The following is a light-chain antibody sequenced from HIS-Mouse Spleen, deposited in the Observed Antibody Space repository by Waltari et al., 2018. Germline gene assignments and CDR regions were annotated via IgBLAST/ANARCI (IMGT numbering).Light chain of an antibody. V-gene: IGLV3-21*03. Sequence: SYVLTQPPSVSVAPGKTARITCGGNNIGSKSVHWYQQKPGQAPVLVVYDDSDRPSGSPELFSGSNAGNTATLTSSRVEAGDEADYYCQVWDSSSDHPGVFGGGTKLTVL. CDR2: DDS. CDR3: QVWDSSSDHPGV. J-gene: IGLJ2*01. CDR1: NIGSKS.